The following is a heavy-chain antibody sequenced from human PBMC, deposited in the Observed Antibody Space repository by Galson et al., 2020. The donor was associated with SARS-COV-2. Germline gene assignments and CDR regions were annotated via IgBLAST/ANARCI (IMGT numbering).Heavy chain of an antibody. D-gene: IGHD4-17*01. CDR2: IYTTTGGT. CDR1: GGSIISGAYY. Sequence: SETLSLTCTVSGGSIISGAYYWNWIRQPAGKGLEWIGRIYTTTGGTTYNPSLKSRVTISGDRSKNQFSLRLSSVTAADTAVYYCARLHYGEYAPEAFDIWGPGTRVTVAS. J-gene: IGHJ3*02. CDR3: ARLHYGEYAPEAFDI. V-gene: IGHV4-61*02.